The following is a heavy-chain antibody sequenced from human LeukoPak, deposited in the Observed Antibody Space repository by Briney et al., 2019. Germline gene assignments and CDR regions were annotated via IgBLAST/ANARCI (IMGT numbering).Heavy chain of an antibody. V-gene: IGHV1-18*01. D-gene: IGHD2-2*01. J-gene: IGHJ4*02. CDR1: GYTFTSYG. Sequence: ASVKVSCKASGYTFTSYGISWVRQAPGQGLEWMGWISAYNGNTNYAQKPQGRVTMTTDTSTSTAYMELRSLRSDDTAVYYCARDSEDIVVVPAAMCSYWGQGTLVTVSS. CDR3: ARDSEDIVVVPAAMCSY. CDR2: ISAYNGNT.